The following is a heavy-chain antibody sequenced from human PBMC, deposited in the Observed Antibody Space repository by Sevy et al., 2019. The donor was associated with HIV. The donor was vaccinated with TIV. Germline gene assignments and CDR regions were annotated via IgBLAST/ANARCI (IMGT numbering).Heavy chain of an antibody. J-gene: IGHJ4*02. D-gene: IGHD6-13*01. V-gene: IGHV3-7*01. CDR1: GLTFSTSW. CDR3: SRVSSAGGGDY. CDR2: IRPDGSET. Sequence: GGSLRLSCAASGLTFSTSWMKWVRQAPGKGLECVANIRPDGSETYYADSVRGRFTISRGNARDSVFLQMNSLRVEDTAVYYCSRVSSAGGGDYWGQGVLVTVSS.